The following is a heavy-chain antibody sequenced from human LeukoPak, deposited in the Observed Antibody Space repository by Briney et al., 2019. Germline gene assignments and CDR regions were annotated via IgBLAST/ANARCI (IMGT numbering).Heavy chain of an antibody. V-gene: IGHV3-30*18. D-gene: IGHD6-13*01. Sequence: GGSLRRSCAASGFTFSSYGTHWVRQAPGKGLEWVAVISYDGINKYSADSVKGRFTISRDNSKNTLYLQMNSLRADDTAVYYCAKKCSSSWLVDYWGQGTLVTVSS. CDR1: GFTFSSYG. CDR2: ISYDGINK. CDR3: AKKCSSSWLVDY. J-gene: IGHJ4*02.